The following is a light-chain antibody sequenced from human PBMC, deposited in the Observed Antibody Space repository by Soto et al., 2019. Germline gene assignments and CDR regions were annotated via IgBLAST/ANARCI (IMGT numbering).Light chain of an antibody. J-gene: IGLJ2*01. V-gene: IGLV2-23*01. Sequence: QSALTQPASMSGSPGQSITISCTGSSSDVGSYNLVYWYQQLPGKAPKLMICEGSKRPSGVSTRFSASKSGNSASLTISGRQAEDEADYYCCSYAGSSTMVFGGGTKLTVL. CDR2: EGS. CDR3: CSYAGSSTMV. CDR1: SSDVGSYNL.